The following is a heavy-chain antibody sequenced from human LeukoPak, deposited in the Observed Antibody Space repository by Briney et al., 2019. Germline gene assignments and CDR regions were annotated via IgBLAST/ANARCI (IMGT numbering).Heavy chain of an antibody. V-gene: IGHV3-23*01. D-gene: IGHD6-19*01. CDR1: GFTFNNYP. CDR2: ITASGGAT. CDR3: ARDRGSGWYTY. Sequence: PGGSLRLSCAASGFTFNNYPMSWVRQAPGRGLEWVSSITASGGATYYADSVKGRFTISRDNSKNTLYLQMNSLRAEDTAVYYCARDRGSGWYTYWGQGTLVTVSS. J-gene: IGHJ4*02.